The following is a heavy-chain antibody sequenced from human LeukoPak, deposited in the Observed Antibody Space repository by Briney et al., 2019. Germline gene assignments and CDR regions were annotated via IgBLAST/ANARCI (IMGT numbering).Heavy chain of an antibody. D-gene: IGHD3-16*01. V-gene: IGHV3-7*01. CDR1: GFTFSSYW. Sequence: PGGSLRLSCAVSGFTFSSYWMTWVRQAPGKGLEWVANIKQDGSEKYSVDSVKGRFTTSRDNAKNSLYMQMNSLRAEDTAVYYCARVMSASVWRTYGSYYYYYYMDVWGKGTTVTVSS. CDR2: IKQDGSEK. J-gene: IGHJ6*03. CDR3: ARVMSASVWRTYGSYYYYYYMDV.